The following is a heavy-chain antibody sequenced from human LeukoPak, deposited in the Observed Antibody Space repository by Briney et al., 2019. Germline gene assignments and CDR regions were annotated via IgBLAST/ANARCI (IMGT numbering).Heavy chain of an antibody. CDR3: ARARVVAAPYGMDV. V-gene: IGHV4-34*01. CDR1: GGSFSGYY. CDR2: INHSGST. Sequence: SETLSLTCAVYGGSFSGYYWSWIRQYPGKGLEWIGEINHSGSTSYNPPLKSRVTISVDTSKNQFSLKLSSVTAADTAVYFCARARVVAAPYGMDVWGQGTTVTVSS. J-gene: IGHJ6*02. D-gene: IGHD2-15*01.